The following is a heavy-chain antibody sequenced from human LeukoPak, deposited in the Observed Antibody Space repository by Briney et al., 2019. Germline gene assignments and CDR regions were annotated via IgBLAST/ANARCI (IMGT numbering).Heavy chain of an antibody. CDR3: AKARWTATATTYYLDY. V-gene: IGHV1-3*01. CDR2: INAGNGHT. Sequence: ASVKVSCKASGYTFSGYAVQWVRQAPGQRLEWLGWINAGNGHTKYSQKFQGRVAITRDTSASTACMELSSLRSEDTAVYYCAKARWTATATTYYLDYWGQGTLVTVSS. J-gene: IGHJ4*02. D-gene: IGHD4-17*01. CDR1: GYTFSGYA.